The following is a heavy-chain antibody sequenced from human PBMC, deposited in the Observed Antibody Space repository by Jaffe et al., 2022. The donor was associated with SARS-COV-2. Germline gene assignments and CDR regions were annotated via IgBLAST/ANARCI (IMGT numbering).Heavy chain of an antibody. J-gene: IGHJ4*02. D-gene: IGHD6-19*01. Sequence: EVQLVESGGVVVQPGGSLRLSCAASGFTFDDYTMHWVRQAPGKGLEWVSLISWDGGSTYYADSVKGRFTISRDNSKNSLYLQMNSLRTEDTALYYCAKGYSSASGVLDYWGQGTLVTVSS. CDR1: GFTFDDYT. CDR2: ISWDGGST. CDR3: AKGYSSASGVLDY. V-gene: IGHV3-43*01.